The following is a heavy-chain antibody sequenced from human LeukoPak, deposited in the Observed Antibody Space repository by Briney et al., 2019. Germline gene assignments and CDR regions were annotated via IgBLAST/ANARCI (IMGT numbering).Heavy chain of an antibody. V-gene: IGHV4-61*02. J-gene: IGHJ4*02. CDR3: ARDRKDIVVVPFDY. Sequence: KPSQTLSLTCTVSGGSISSGSYYWSWIRQPAGKGLEWIGRIYTSGSTNYNPSLKSRVTISVDTSKNQFSLKLSSVTAADTAVYYCARDRKDIVVVPFDYWGQGTLVTVSS. D-gene: IGHD2-2*01. CDR2: IYTSGST. CDR1: GGSISSGSYY.